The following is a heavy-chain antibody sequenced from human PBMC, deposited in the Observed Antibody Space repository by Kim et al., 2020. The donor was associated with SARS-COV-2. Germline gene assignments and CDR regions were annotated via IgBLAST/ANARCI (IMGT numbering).Heavy chain of an antibody. J-gene: IGHJ6*02. CDR2: ISGSGGST. D-gene: IGHD2-15*01. CDR1: GFTFSSYA. CDR3: AKDLYSRGGIPDYYGMDV. Sequence: GGSLRLSCAASGFTFSSYAMSWVRQAPGKGLEWVSAISGSGGSTYYADSVKGRFTISRDNSKNTLYLQMNSLRAEDTAVYYCAKDLYSRGGIPDYYGMDVWGQGTTVTVSS. V-gene: IGHV3-23*01.